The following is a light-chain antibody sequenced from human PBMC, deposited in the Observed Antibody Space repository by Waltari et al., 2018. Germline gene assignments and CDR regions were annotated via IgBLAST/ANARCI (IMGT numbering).Light chain of an antibody. V-gene: IGLV1-44*01. CDR3: AVWDDSLNGRV. CDR2: RHD. J-gene: IGLJ3*02. Sequence: QSVLSQPPSASGTPGQRVTISCSGTTSNIGGNTVSWYQQFPGTAPPLLIFRHDRRPSGVPDRFSGSKSGTSAYLAITGLQSEDGADYYCAVWDDSLNGRVFGGGTKLSVL. CDR1: TSNIGGNT.